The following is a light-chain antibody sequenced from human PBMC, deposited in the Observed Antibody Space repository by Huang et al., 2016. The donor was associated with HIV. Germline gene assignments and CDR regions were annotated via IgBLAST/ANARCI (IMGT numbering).Light chain of an antibody. J-gene: IGKJ2*01. CDR3: QQRSAWPRT. V-gene: IGKV3-11*01. CDR1: QSVFSY. Sequence: EIVLTQSPATLSLSPGESATLSCRTSQSVFSYLAWYQQRPVQAPRLLIYDASNRATGVSARFSGSGSGTDFALTISSLESEDFAVYYCQQRSAWPRTFGQGTKLEI. CDR2: DAS.